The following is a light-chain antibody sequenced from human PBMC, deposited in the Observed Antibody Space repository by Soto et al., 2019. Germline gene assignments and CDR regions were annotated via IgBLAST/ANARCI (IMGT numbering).Light chain of an antibody. CDR2: ANT. CDR3: QSYDSSLSVI. Sequence: QSVLTQPPSVSRAPGQRVTISCTGSSSNIGAGYDVHWYHQLPGTAPKLLIYANTNRPSGVPDRFSASKSGTSASLAITGLQAEDEADYYCQSYDSSLSVIFGGGTKVTVL. J-gene: IGLJ2*01. V-gene: IGLV1-40*01. CDR1: SSNIGAGYD.